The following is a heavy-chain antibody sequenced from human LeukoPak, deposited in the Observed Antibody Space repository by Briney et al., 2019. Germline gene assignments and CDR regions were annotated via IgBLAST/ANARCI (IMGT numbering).Heavy chain of an antibody. CDR1: GYTFTSYY. V-gene: IGHV1-46*01. J-gene: IGHJ4*02. D-gene: IGHD3-9*01. CDR2: INPSGGST. CDR3: ARGGGDDYDILTGSIDY. Sequence: ASVKVSCEASGYTFTSYYMHWVRQAPGQGLEWMGIINPSGGSTSYAQKFQGRVTMTRDMSTSTVYMELSSLRSEDTAVYYCARGGGDDYDILTGSIDYWGQGTLVTVSS.